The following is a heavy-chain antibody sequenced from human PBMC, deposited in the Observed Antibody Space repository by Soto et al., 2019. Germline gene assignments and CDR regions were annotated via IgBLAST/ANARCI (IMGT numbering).Heavy chain of an antibody. V-gene: IGHV4-59*01. Sequence: SETLSLTCTVSGGSISSYYWSWIRQPPGKGLEWIGYIYYSGSTNYNPSLKSRVTISVDTSKNQFSLKLSSVTAADTAVYYCARHSGWPRVSSYFGYWGQGTLVTVSS. CDR3: ARHSGWPRVSSYFGY. D-gene: IGHD6-19*01. CDR1: GGSISSYY. J-gene: IGHJ4*02. CDR2: IYYSGST.